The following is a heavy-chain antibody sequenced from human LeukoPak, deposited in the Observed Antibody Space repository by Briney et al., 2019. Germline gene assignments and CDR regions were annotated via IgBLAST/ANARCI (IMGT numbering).Heavy chain of an antibody. CDR1: GDTFSSYA. D-gene: IGHD3-3*01. V-gene: IGHV1-69*13. Sequence: GASVKVSCKASGDTFSSYAISWVRQAPGQGLEWMGGIIPIFGTANYAQKFQGGVTITADESTSTAYMELSSLRSEDTAVYYCARDSILEWSLTNYYYGMDVWGQGTTVTVSS. CDR2: IIPIFGTA. CDR3: ARDSILEWSLTNYYYGMDV. J-gene: IGHJ6*02.